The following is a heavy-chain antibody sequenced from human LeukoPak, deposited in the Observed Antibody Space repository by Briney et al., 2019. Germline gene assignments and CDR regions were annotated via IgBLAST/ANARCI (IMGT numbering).Heavy chain of an antibody. J-gene: IGHJ5*02. CDR2: IYYSGST. Sequence: SQTLSLTCTVSGGSISSGGYYWSWIRHHPGKGLEWIGYIYYSGSTYYNPSLKSRVTISVDTSKNQFSLKLSSVTAADTAVYYCARHLRVATIPNWFDPWGQGTLVTVSS. D-gene: IGHD5-12*01. V-gene: IGHV4-31*03. CDR1: GGSISSGGYY. CDR3: ARHLRVATIPNWFDP.